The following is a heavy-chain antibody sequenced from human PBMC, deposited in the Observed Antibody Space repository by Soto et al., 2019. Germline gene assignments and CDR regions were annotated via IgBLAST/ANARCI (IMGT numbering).Heavy chain of an antibody. CDR1: GGSFSGYY. D-gene: IGHD4-17*01. J-gene: IGHJ4*02. CDR2: INHSGST. V-gene: IGHV4-34*01. CDR3: AIHYGDYALY. Sequence: SETLSLTCAVYGGSFSGYYWSWIRQPPGKGLEWIGEINHSGSTNYNPSLKSRVTISVDTSKNQFSLKLSSVTAADTAVYYCAIHYGDYALYWGQGTLVTVSS.